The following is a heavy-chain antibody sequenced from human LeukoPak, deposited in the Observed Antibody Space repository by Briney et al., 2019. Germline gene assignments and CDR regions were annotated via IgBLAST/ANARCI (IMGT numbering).Heavy chain of an antibody. V-gene: IGHV3-13*01. CDR1: GFTFSSYD. CDR2: IGTAGDT. D-gene: IGHD2-15*01. Sequence: GGSLRLSCAASGFTFSSYDMHWVRQATGKGLEWVSAIGTAGDTYYPGSVKGRFAISRDNAKNSLYLQLNSLRAEDTAVYYCARYCSGGSCWDYWGQGTLVTVSS. J-gene: IGHJ4*02. CDR3: ARYCSGGSCWDY.